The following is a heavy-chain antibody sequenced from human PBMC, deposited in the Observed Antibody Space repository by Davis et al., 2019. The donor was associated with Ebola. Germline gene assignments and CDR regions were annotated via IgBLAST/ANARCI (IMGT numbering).Heavy chain of an antibody. V-gene: IGHV4-30-4*01. CDR2: IYYSGST. CDR3: ATQDYSYGFDY. Sequence: SETLSLTCTVSGGSISSGDYYWSWIRQPPGKGLEWIGYIYYSGSTYYNPSLKSRVTISVDTSKNQFSLKLSSVTAADTAVYYGATQDYSYGFDYWGQGTLVTVSS. CDR1: GGSISSGDYY. D-gene: IGHD5-18*01. J-gene: IGHJ4*02.